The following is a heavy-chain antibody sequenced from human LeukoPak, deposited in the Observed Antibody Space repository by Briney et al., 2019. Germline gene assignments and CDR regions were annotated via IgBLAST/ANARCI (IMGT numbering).Heavy chain of an antibody. V-gene: IGHV4-61*01. CDR3: ARDSWFGELLYY. Sequence: SETLSLTCTVSGGSVSSGSYYWSWIRQPPGEGLEWIGYIYYSGSTNYNPSLKSRVTISVDTSKNQFSLKLSSVTAADTAVYYCARDSWFGELLYYWGQGTLVTVSS. CDR2: IYYSGST. CDR1: GGSVSSGSYY. J-gene: IGHJ4*02. D-gene: IGHD3-10*01.